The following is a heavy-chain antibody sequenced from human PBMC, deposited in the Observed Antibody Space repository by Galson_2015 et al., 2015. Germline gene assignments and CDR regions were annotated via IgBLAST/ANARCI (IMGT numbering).Heavy chain of an antibody. CDR2: ITSKTDGGTT. Sequence: SLRLSCAASGFTFSNAWMSWVRQAPGKGLEWVGRITSKTDGGTTDYAAPVKGRFTISRDDSKNTLYLQMDSLINEDTAVYYCSRDWWFDPWGQGTLVTVSS. V-gene: IGHV3-15*01. J-gene: IGHJ5*02. CDR3: SRDWWFDP. CDR1: GFTFSNAW.